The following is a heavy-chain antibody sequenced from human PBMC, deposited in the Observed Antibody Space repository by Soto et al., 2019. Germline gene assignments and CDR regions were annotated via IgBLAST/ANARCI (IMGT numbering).Heavy chain of an antibody. D-gene: IGHD2-2*01. V-gene: IGHV3-30*18. Sequence: VQLLESGGGLVQPGGSLRLSCAASGFTFSSYGMHWVRQAPGKGLEWVAVISYDGSNKYYADSVKGRFTISRDNSKNTLYLQMNSLRAEDTAVYYCAKDPRRYCSSTSCQGFDYWGQGTLVTVSS. CDR2: ISYDGSNK. CDR1: GFTFSSYG. CDR3: AKDPRRYCSSTSCQGFDY. J-gene: IGHJ4*02.